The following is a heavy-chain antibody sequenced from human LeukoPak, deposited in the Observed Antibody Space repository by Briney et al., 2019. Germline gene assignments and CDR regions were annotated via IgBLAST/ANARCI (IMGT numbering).Heavy chain of an antibody. CDR3: ARGGYYYGSGSPPHFDY. Sequence: GASVKVSCKASGYTFTGYYMHWVRQAPGQGLEWMGRSNPNSGGTNYAQKFQGRVTMTRDTSISTAYMELSRLRSDDTAMYYCARGGYYYGSGSPPHFDYWGQGTLVTVSS. V-gene: IGHV1-2*06. CDR1: GYTFTGYY. D-gene: IGHD3-10*01. J-gene: IGHJ4*02. CDR2: SNPNSGGT.